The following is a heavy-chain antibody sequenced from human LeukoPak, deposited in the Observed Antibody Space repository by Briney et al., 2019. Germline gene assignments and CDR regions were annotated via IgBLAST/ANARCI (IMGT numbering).Heavy chain of an antibody. CDR3: ARGGPNSSGWSLDY. CDR2: ITGDKGNT. D-gene: IGHD6-19*01. Sequence: GASVKVSCKASGYTCTNYAMHWVRQAPGQRLEWMGWITGDKGNTENLQKFQGRVTITRDTSASTVYMELSSLRSEDTAVYYCARGGPNSSGWSLDYWGQGTLVTVSS. V-gene: IGHV1-3*01. CDR1: GYTCTNYA. J-gene: IGHJ4*02.